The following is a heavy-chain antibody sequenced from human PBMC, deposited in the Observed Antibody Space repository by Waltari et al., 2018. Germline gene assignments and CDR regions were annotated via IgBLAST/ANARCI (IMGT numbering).Heavy chain of an antibody. Sequence: QVQLQQWGAGLLKPSETLSLTCAVYGGSFSGYYWSWFRQPPGQGLAWIGEINHSGSTNYNPSLKSRVTISVDTSKNQFSLKLSSVTAADTAVYYCARGGKSAARRWFGDYYYYYGMDVWGQGTTVTVSS. V-gene: IGHV4-34*01. J-gene: IGHJ6*02. CDR3: ARGGKSAARRWFGDYYYYYGMDV. D-gene: IGHD6-6*01. CDR2: INHSGST. CDR1: GGSFSGYY.